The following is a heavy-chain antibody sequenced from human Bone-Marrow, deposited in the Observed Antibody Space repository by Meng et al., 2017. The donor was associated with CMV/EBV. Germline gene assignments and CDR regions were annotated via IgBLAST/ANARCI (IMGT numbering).Heavy chain of an antibody. D-gene: IGHD6-6*01. Sequence: GESLKISCEASGFTFSDYYMTWIRQAPGKGLEWVSYIGTSGSTIYYADSVKGRFTISRDNAKNSLYLQMNSLRAEDTAVYYCAKIKYSSSPSLDYWGQGTLVTVSS. CDR3: AKIKYSSSPSLDY. V-gene: IGHV3-11*01. CDR2: IGTSGSTI. J-gene: IGHJ4*02. CDR1: GFTFSDYY.